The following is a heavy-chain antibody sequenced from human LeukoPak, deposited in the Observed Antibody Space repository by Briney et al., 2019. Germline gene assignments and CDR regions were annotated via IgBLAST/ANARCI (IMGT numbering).Heavy chain of an antibody. J-gene: IGHJ4*02. CDR2: IWYDGSNK. V-gene: IGHV3-33*01. Sequence: GRSLRLSCAASGFTFSSYGMHWVRQAPGKGLEWVAVIWYDGSNKYYADSVKGRLTISRDNSKNTLYLQMNSLRAEDTAVYYCARAVATITRAFDYWGQGTLVTVSS. D-gene: IGHD5-12*01. CDR3: ARAVATITRAFDY. CDR1: GFTFSSYG.